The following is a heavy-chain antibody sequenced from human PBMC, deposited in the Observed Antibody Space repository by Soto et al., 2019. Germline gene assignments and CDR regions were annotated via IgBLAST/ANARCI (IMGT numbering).Heavy chain of an antibody. J-gene: IGHJ4*02. CDR1: GLTFSDRY. V-gene: IGHV3-72*01. D-gene: IGHD4-17*01. CDR2: IRKKTNSYTT. Sequence: ESGGGLVQPGGSLRLSCAASGLTFSDRYMDWVRQAPGKGLEWVGRIRKKTNSYTTEYAASVKGRVIILSDDSTNSLYLQMSSLKTEDTAVYYCTTETTVDYYFDSWGQGNLVTVS. CDR3: TTETTVDYYFDS.